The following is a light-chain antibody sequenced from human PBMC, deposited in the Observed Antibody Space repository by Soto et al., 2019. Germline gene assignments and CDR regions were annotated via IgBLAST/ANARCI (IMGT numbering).Light chain of an antibody. J-gene: IGKJ1*01. CDR3: QQYNSHPWT. V-gene: IGKV1-5*03. CDR1: QSIRSW. Sequence: DIQMTQSPPTLPASVGDRVTVTFGASQSIRSWLAWYQEKPGKAPKLLIYKASLLETGVPSRFSGSGSGTEFTLTISSLQTDDFGTYYCQQYNSHPWTFGQGTKVDIK. CDR2: KAS.